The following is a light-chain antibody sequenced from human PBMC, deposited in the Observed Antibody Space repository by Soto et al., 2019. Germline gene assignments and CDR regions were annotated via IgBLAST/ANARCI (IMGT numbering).Light chain of an antibody. J-gene: IGLJ2*01. CDR2: VDD. CDR1: TSNIGSHT. Sequence: QSVLTQPPSASGTPGQRVTISCSGDTSNIGSHTVNWYQQLPGAAPKLLIYVDDQRPSGVPGRFSGSKSGTSASLAISGLQSEDEADYYCAAWDDSLNGPRVIFGGGTQLTVL. CDR3: AAWDDSLNGPRVI. V-gene: IGLV1-44*01.